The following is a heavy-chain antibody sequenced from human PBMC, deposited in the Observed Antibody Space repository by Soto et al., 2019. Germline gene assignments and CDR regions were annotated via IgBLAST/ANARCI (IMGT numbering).Heavy chain of an antibody. D-gene: IGHD5-12*01. V-gene: IGHV4-31*03. CDR2: IYYSGST. CDR3: ARNSGYDSWWFDP. Sequence: SETLSLTCTVSGGSISSGGYYWSWIRQHPGKGLEWIGYIYYSGSTCYNPSLKSRVTISVDTSKNQFSLKLSSVTAADTAVYYCARNSGYDSWWFDPWGQGTLVTVSS. CDR1: GGSISSGGYY. J-gene: IGHJ5*02.